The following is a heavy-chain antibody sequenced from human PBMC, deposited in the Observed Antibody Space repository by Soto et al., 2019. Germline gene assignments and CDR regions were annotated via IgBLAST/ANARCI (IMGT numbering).Heavy chain of an antibody. CDR1: GFTFSSYW. D-gene: IGHD3-10*01. J-gene: IGHJ3*02. CDR3: ASLPQLLWFGELSQPI. Sequence: PGGSLRLSCASSGFTFSSYWMHLVRQAPGKGLVWVSRINSDGSSTRNADSVKGRFTISRDNAKNTLYLQMNSLRAEDTAVYYCASLPQLLWFGELSQPIWGQGTMVTVSS. CDR2: INSDGSST. V-gene: IGHV3-74*01.